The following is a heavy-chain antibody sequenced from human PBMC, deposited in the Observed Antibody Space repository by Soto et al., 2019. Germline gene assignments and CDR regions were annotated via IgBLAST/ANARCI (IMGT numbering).Heavy chain of an antibody. D-gene: IGHD3-3*01. CDR2: INPNSGGT. V-gene: IGHV1-2*02. CDR1: GYTFTGYY. CDR3: ARETQFSTYYDFWSGYSPPPHGMDV. J-gene: IGHJ6*02. Sequence: ASVKVSCKASGYTFTGYYMHWVRQAPGQGLEWMGWINPNSGGTNYAQKFQGRVTMTRDTSISTAYMELSRLRSDDTAVYYCARETQFSTYYDFWSGYSPPPHGMDVWGQGTTVTVSS.